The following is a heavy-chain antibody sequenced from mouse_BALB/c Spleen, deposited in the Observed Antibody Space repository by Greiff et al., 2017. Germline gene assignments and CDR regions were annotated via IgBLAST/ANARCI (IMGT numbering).Heavy chain of an antibody. D-gene: IGHD1-1*01. CDR3: ASDYGSSRRFAY. J-gene: IGHJ3*01. CDR2: IWGGGST. Sequence: VKVVESGPGLVAPSQSLSITCTVSGFSLSRYSVHWVRQPPGKGLEWLGMIWGGGSTDYNSALKSRLSISKDNSKSQVFLKMNSLQTDDTAMYYCASDYGSSRRFAYWGQGTLVTVSA. CDR1: GFSLSRYS. V-gene: IGHV2-6-4*01.